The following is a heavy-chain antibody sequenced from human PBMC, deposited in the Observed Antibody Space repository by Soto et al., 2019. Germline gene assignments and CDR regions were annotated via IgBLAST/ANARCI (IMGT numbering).Heavy chain of an antibody. J-gene: IGHJ6*02. CDR3: ARAPARMMLALRYYYGLDV. D-gene: IGHD3-16*01. CDR1: GDSMSSGHYY. Sequence: QVQLRESGPGVVKPSQTLSLTCDVSGDSMSSGHYYWAWIRQHPGRGLEWLGHIPYNGRAYYNPSLKRRLTISTDASKNQSSLRLSSVTAADTALYYCARAPARMMLALRYYYGLDVWGPGTTVTVSS. V-gene: IGHV4-31*11. CDR2: IPYNGRA.